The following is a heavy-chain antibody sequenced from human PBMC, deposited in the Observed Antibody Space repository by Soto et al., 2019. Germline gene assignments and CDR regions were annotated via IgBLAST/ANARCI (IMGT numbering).Heavy chain of an antibody. J-gene: IGHJ3*02. Sequence: SETLSLTCAVSSGSISSSNWWSWVRQPPGKGLEWIGEIYHSGSTNYNPSLKSRVTISVDKSKNQFSLKLSSVTAADTAVYYCARTTYSSSSGGAFDIWGQGTMVTVSS. D-gene: IGHD6-6*01. CDR3: ARTTYSSSSGGAFDI. CDR1: SGSISSSNW. V-gene: IGHV4-4*02. CDR2: IYHSGST.